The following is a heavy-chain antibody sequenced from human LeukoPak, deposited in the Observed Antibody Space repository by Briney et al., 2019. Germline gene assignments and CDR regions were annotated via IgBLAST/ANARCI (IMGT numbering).Heavy chain of an antibody. J-gene: IGHJ6*03. Sequence: GASVKVSCKASGYTFTGYFIHWVRQAPGQGLEWMGWINLNSGGTSYAQKFQGRVTMTRDTSTSTVYMELSSLRSEDTAVYYCARDPLLTLSTYYMDVWGKGTTVTISS. CDR2: INLNSGGT. V-gene: IGHV1-2*02. CDR1: GYTFTGYF. D-gene: IGHD5/OR15-5a*01. CDR3: ARDPLLTLSTYYMDV.